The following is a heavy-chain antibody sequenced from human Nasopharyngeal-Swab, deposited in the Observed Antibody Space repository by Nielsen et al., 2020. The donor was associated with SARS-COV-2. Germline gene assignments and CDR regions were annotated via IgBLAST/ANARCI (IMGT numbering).Heavy chain of an antibody. J-gene: IGHJ4*02. V-gene: IGHV4-39*01. Sequence: RQAPGKGLEWIGSIYYSGSTYYNPSLKSRVTISVDTSKNQFSLKLSSVTAADTAVYYCARRGRIAVAGFFDYWGQGTLVTSPQ. D-gene: IGHD6-19*01. CDR2: IYYSGST. CDR3: ARRGRIAVAGFFDY.